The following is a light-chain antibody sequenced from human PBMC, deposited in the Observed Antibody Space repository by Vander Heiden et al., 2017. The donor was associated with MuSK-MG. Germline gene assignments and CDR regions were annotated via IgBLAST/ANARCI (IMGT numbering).Light chain of an antibody. CDR1: ISNIGSNT. Sequence: QSVLTQPPSASRTPGQRVTISCSGSISNIGSNTVNWYQQLPGTAPKLLIYRNNQRPSGVPDRFSGSKSGTSASLAISGLQSEDEADYYCAAWEDSLNGVVFGGGTKLTVL. CDR2: RNN. CDR3: AAWEDSLNGVV. V-gene: IGLV1-44*01. J-gene: IGLJ2*01.